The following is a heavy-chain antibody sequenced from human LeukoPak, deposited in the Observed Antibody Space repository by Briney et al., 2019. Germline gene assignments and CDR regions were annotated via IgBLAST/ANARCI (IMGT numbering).Heavy chain of an antibody. J-gene: IGHJ5*02. D-gene: IGHD3-9*01. V-gene: IGHV1-8*03. CDR2: MNPNSGNT. CDR3: ARAGAITIGALNWFDP. Sequence: GASVKVSCKASGYTFTSYDINWVRRATGQGLEWMGWMNPNSGNTGYAQKFQGRVTITRNTSISTAYMELSSLRSEDTAVYYCARAGAITIGALNWFDPWGQGTLVTVSS. CDR1: GYTFTSYD.